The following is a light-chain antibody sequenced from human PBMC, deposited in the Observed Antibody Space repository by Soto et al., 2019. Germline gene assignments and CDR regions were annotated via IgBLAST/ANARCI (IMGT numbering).Light chain of an antibody. J-gene: IGLJ3*02. V-gene: IGLV8-61*01. CDR1: SGSVSTSSY. Sequence: QTVVTQEPSFSVSPGGTATLTCGLSSGSVSTSSYPSWYQQTPGQAPRTLIHSTNTRSPGVPDRFSGSILGNKAALTITGAQADDESDYYCMLYMGSGTWVFGGGTKLTVL. CDR2: STN. CDR3: MLYMGSGTWV.